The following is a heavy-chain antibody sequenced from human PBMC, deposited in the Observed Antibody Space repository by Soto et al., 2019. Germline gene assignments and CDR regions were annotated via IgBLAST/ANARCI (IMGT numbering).Heavy chain of an antibody. CDR3: ARIPRYSFPTSDDLDS. J-gene: IGHJ4*02. V-gene: IGHV1-69*13. CDR1: GGTFYTYT. CDR2: ITPIYPTT. D-gene: IGHD5-18*01. Sequence: SGKVACKASGGTFYTYTFSWVLQAPGQGLEWMGSITPIYPTTNYAEKFQGRLTVTADGSTNTAYMELNSLTSEDTAVYYCARIPRYSFPTSDDLDSWGQGTLVTV.